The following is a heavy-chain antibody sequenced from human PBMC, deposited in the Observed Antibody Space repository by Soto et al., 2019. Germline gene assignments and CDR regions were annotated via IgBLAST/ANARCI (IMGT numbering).Heavy chain of an antibody. J-gene: IGHJ4*02. CDR2: LSYDGSNK. D-gene: IGHD6-19*01. CDR3: ARDKSPYSSGWHNRHVDY. V-gene: IGHV3-30-3*01. CDR1: GFTFSSYA. Sequence: QVQLVESGGGVVQPGRSLRLSCAASGFTFSSYAMHWVRQAPGKGLEWVAVLSYDGSNKYYADSVKGRFTISRDNSKNTVYLQMNSLRAEDTALYSCARDKSPYSSGWHNRHVDYWGQGTLGSVSS.